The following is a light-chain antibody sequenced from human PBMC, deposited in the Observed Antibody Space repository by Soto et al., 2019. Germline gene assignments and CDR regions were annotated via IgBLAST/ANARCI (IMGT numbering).Light chain of an antibody. V-gene: IGLV3-21*02. Sequence: SYELAQPPSVSVAPGQTARITCGGNNIGSKSVHWYQQKPGQAPVLVVYDDSDRPSGIPERFSGSNSGNTATLTISRVEDGDEADYYCQVWDSSSDHYVFGTGTKVTVL. CDR3: QVWDSSSDHYV. CDR2: DDS. CDR1: NIGSKS. J-gene: IGLJ1*01.